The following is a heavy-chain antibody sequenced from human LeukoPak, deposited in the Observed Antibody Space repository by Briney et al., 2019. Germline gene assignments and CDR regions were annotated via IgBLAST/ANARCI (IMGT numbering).Heavy chain of an antibody. CDR2: ISSSGSTI. D-gene: IGHD6-13*01. CDR3: ASRPPRGSNWFYFDY. CDR1: GFTFSDYQ. Sequence: PGGSLRLSCAASGFTFSDYQMSWIRQAPGKGLEWVSYISSSGSTIYYADSVKGRFAISRDNAKNSLYLQMNSLRADDTAESYCASRPPRGSNWFYFDYWGQGALVTVSS. J-gene: IGHJ4*02. V-gene: IGHV3-11*04.